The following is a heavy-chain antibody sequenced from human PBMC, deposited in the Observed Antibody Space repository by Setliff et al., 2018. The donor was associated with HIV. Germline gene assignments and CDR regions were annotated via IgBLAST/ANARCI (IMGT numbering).Heavy chain of an antibody. D-gene: IGHD2-8*01. Sequence: ASVKVSCKASGYTFIDKYMHWVRQAPGKGLHWMGRIDPENDETKYSQNFQVRFTMTADRSTDTAYMELSGLRSEDTAIYYCVLYSTGASRFDYWGQGTLVTVSS. CDR2: IDPENDET. J-gene: IGHJ4*02. V-gene: IGHV1-69-2*01. CDR3: VLYSTGASRFDY. CDR1: GYTFIDKY.